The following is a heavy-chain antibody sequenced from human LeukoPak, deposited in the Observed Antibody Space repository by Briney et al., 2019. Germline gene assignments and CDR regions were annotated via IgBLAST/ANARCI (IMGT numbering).Heavy chain of an antibody. CDR3: ARENEHIVVMTATHYWYFDL. V-gene: IGHV1-2*06. CDR2: INPNSGGT. CDR1: GYTFTGYY. Sequence: ASVKVSCKASGYTFTGYYMHWVRQAPGQGLEWMGRINPNSGGTNYAQKFQGRVTMTRDTSISTAYMELSRLRSDDTAVYYCARENEHIVVMTATHYWYFDLWGRGTLATVSS. D-gene: IGHD2-21*02. J-gene: IGHJ2*01.